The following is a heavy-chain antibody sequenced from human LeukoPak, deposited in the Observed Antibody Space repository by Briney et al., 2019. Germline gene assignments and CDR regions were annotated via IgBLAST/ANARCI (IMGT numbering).Heavy chain of an antibody. CDR1: GGTFSSYA. Sequence: SVKVSCKASGGTFSSYAISWVRQAPGQGLEWMGRIIPILGIANYAQKFQGRVTITADKSTSTAYMELSSLRPEDTAVYYCARDPHYYDSSGYSPIDYWGQGTLVTVSS. CDR3: ARDPHYYDSSGYSPIDY. V-gene: IGHV1-69*04. CDR2: IIPILGIA. D-gene: IGHD3-22*01. J-gene: IGHJ4*02.